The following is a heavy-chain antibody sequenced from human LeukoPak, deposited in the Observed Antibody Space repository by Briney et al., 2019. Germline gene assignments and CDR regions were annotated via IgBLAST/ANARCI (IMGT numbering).Heavy chain of an antibody. D-gene: IGHD2-21*02. CDR1: GGSISSYY. Sequence: PSETLSLTCTVPGGSISSYYWNLIRPLPRLGLEWFWYIYSTGSTNYNPSLRGRVIISLDTSKNQFSLELSSVTAADTALYYCARRSVVTAINFDTFDIWGQGTMVTVSS. J-gene: IGHJ3*02. CDR2: IYSTGST. V-gene: IGHV4-59*08. CDR3: ARRSVVTAINFDTFDI.